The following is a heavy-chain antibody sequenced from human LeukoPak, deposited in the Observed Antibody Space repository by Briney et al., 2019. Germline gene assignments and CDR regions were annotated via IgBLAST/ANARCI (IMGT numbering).Heavy chain of an antibody. CDR3: AKDLGWELPAEAY. CDR2: IYGSGVSI. Sequence: PGGSLRLSCAASGFTFEKYVMNWVRQAPGKGLEWLATIYGSGVSISYADSVKGRFTISRDNSNNTLYLQMNSLRVEGTAMYFCAKDLGWELPAEAYWGQGILVTVSS. V-gene: IGHV3-23*01. J-gene: IGHJ4*02. CDR1: GFTFEKYV. D-gene: IGHD1-26*01.